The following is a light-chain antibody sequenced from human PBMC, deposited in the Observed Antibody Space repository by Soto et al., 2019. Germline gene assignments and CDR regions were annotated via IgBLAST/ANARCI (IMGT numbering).Light chain of an antibody. CDR1: QSINIY. CDR3: QQTYSSPRT. J-gene: IGKJ1*01. V-gene: IGKV1-39*01. CDR2: AAS. Sequence: DIQMTQSPSALSASVGDRVTITFRASQSINIYLAWYRQKPGKAPNLLIYAASSLQTGVPSRFTGSGSGTDFTLTISNLQPEDFAVYYCQQTYSSPRTFGQGTKVDI.